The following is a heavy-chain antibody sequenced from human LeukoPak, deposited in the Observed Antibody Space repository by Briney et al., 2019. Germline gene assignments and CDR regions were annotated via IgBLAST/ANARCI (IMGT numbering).Heavy chain of an antibody. CDR2: IYYSGST. J-gene: IGHJ6*03. Sequence: PSQTLSLTCTVSGGSISSGGYSWSWIRQHPGKGLEWIGYIYYSGSTYYNPSLKSRVTISVDTSKNQFSLKLSSVTAADTAVYYCARETRPLDYYYYYMDVWGKGTTVTVSS. V-gene: IGHV4-31*03. CDR3: ARETRPLDYYYYYMDV. CDR1: GGSISSGGYS. D-gene: IGHD6-25*01.